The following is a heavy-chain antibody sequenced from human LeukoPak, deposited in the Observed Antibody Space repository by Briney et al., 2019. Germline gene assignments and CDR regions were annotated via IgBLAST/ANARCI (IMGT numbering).Heavy chain of an antibody. CDR3: ARDRDAFDI. V-gene: IGHV3-30*04. CDR1: GFTFSSYA. CDR2: ISYDGSNK. J-gene: IGHJ3*02. Sequence: GGSLRLSCAASGFTFSSYAMHWVRQAPGKGLEWVAVISYDGSNKYYADSVKGRFTISRDNAKNTLYLQMNSLRAEDTAVYYCARDRDAFDIWGQGTMVTVSS.